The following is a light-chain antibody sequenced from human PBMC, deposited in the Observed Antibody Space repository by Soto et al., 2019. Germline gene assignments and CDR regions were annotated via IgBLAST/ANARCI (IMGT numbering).Light chain of an antibody. CDR1: QSVTSNY. J-gene: IGKJ3*01. CDR3: QQYGTTPFT. V-gene: IGKV3-20*01. Sequence: EIVLTQSPGTLSLSPGERATLSCRASQSVTSNYLAWYQQKPGQTPRLLIYGASSRASGIPDRFRGSESGTDFTLTISRLEPEDFAVYYCQQYGTTPFTFGPGTKVDIK. CDR2: GAS.